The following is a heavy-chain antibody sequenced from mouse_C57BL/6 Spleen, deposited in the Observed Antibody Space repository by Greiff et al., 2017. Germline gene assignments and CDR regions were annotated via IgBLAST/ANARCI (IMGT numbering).Heavy chain of an antibody. CDR3: ARRGVLTYYAMDY. Sequence: DVKLVESGGGLVQPGGSLKLSCAASGFTFSDYYMYWVRQTPEKRLEWVAYISNGGGSTYYPDTVKGRFTISRDNAKNTLYLQMSRLKSEDTAMYYCARRGVLTYYAMDYWGQGTSVTVSS. CDR1: GFTFSDYY. V-gene: IGHV5-12*01. CDR2: ISNGGGST. J-gene: IGHJ4*01.